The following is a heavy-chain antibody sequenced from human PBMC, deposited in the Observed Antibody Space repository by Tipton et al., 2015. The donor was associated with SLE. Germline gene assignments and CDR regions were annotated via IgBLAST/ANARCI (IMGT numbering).Heavy chain of an antibody. CDR3: ARDGPSGSYGY. CDR2: ISSEPYGGTT. Sequence: SLRLSCTASGFTSGDCPMSSFRQAPRTGLEWVGFISSEPYGGTTEYAASVKGRFTISRDESESIAYLQMNSLRAEDTAVYYCARDGPSGSYGYWGQGTLVTVSS. D-gene: IGHD1-26*01. J-gene: IGHJ4*02. V-gene: IGHV3-49*03. CDR1: GFTSGDCP.